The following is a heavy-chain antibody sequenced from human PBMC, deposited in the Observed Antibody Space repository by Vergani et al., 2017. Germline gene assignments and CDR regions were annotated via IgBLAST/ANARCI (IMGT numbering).Heavy chain of an antibody. Sequence: EVQLVESGGGLVKPGGSLRLSCAASGFTFSSYSMNWVRQAPGKGLEWVSSISSSSSYIYYADSVKGRFTISRDNAKNSLYLQMNSLRAEDTAVYYCARDVRGGSYPRPFPPGGFDPWGQGTLVTVSS. D-gene: IGHD1-26*01. J-gene: IGHJ5*02. CDR1: GFTFSSYS. V-gene: IGHV3-21*01. CDR3: ARDVRGGSYPRPFPPGGFDP. CDR2: ISSSSSYI.